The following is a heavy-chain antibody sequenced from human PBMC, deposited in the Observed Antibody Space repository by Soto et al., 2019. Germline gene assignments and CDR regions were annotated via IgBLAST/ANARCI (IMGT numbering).Heavy chain of an antibody. CDR2: ISGSGGST. J-gene: IGHJ6*02. Sequence: GGSLRLSCAASGFTFSSYAMRWVRQVPGKGLEWVSAISGSGGSTYYADSVKGRFTISRDNSKNTLYLQMNSLRAEDTAVYYCAFDFWRGYRQYYYYGMDVWGQGTTVTVSS. CDR3: AFDFWRGYRQYYYYGMDV. V-gene: IGHV3-23*01. CDR1: GFTFSSYA. D-gene: IGHD3-3*01.